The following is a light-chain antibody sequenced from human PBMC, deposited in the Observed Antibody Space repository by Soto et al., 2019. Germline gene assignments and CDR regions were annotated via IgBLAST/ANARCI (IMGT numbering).Light chain of an antibody. CDR1: QSVLSSSNNQNH. V-gene: IGKV4-1*01. J-gene: IGKJ4*01. Sequence: DIVMTHSPDSLAVSLGERATINCKASQSVLSSSNNQNHLAWYQQKPGQPPRLLIYWASTRESGVPDRFSGGGSGTDFTLTISSLQAEDVAVYYCQQYYATPLTFGGGTKVDI. CDR2: WAS. CDR3: QQYYATPLT.